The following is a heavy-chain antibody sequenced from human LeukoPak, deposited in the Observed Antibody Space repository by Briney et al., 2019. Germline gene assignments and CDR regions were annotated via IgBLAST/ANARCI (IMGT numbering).Heavy chain of an antibody. CDR3: ANLPPDYDFWSGYSPDDAFDI. J-gene: IGHJ3*02. CDR1: GYTFTSFG. D-gene: IGHD3-3*01. Sequence: GASVKVSCKASGYTFTSFGISWVRQAPGQGLEWMGWSSAYNGNTNNTQKFQGRVTMTTDTSTSTAYMELRSLRAEDTAVYYCANLPPDYDFWSGYSPDDAFDIWGQGTMVTVSS. CDR2: SSAYNGNT. V-gene: IGHV1-18*01.